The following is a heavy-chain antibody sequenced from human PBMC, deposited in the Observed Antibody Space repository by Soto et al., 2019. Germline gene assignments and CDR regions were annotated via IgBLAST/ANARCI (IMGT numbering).Heavy chain of an antibody. Sequence: SDTLSLTCTVSGGSISSGEYYWIWIRHPPGEGLEWIAYIYYSGSTYYNPSLKSRVTISVDTSKNQFSLKLSFVIAADTAVYYCARAAPVIDYWGQGTLVTV. CDR2: IYYSGST. J-gene: IGHJ4*02. CDR1: GGSISSGEYY. CDR3: ARAAPVIDY. D-gene: IGHD4-4*01. V-gene: IGHV4-30-4*02.